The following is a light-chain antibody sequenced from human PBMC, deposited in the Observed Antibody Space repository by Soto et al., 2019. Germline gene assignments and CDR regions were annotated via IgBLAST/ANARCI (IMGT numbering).Light chain of an antibody. V-gene: IGKV3-11*01. CDR1: PSVTNY. J-gene: IGKJ5*01. CDR3: QQRSNWLIT. Sequence: EIVVTQSPATLSLSPGERATLSCRASPSVTNYLAWYQQKPGQAPRLLIYGAFNRATGIPARFSGSGSGADFTLTISSPEPEDFAVYYCQQRSNWLITFGQGTRLEIK. CDR2: GAF.